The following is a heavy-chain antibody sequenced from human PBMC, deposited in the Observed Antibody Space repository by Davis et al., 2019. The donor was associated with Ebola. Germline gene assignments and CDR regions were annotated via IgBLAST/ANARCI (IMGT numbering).Heavy chain of an antibody. D-gene: IGHD4/OR15-4a*01. Sequence: SGPTLVKPPQTLTLTCTFSGFSLTTSGMCVSWIRQPPGKALEWLARIDWDDHKYYSTSLRTRLTISKDTSKNQVVLTMTNLDPVDTATYYCARSVELTMDDAFDIWGQGTMVTVSS. J-gene: IGHJ3*02. CDR1: GFSLTTSGMC. CDR2: IDWDDHK. V-gene: IGHV2-70*11. CDR3: ARSVELTMDDAFDI.